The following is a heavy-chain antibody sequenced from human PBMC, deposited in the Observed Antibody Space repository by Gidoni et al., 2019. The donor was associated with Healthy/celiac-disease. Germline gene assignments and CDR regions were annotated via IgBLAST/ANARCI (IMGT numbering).Heavy chain of an antibody. V-gene: IGHV4-59*01. J-gene: IGHJ5*02. CDR1: GGSISSYY. D-gene: IGHD6-13*01. CDR3: ARAAGTSYRWFDP. CDR2: IYYSGST. Sequence: QVQLQASGPGLVKPSETLSLTCTVSGGSISSYYWSWIRQPPGKGLEWIGYIYYSGSTNYNPSLKSLVTISVDTSKNQFPLKLSSVTAADTAVYYCARAAGTSYRWFDPWGQGTLVTVSS.